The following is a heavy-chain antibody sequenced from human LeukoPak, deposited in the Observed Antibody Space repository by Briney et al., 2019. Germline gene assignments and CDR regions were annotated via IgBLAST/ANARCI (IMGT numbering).Heavy chain of an antibody. CDR1: GDSTTTDY. J-gene: IGHJ1*01. V-gene: IGHV4-4*08. CDR3: AGRGQRYFRD. Sequence: SETLSLTCSVSGDSTTTDYWSWIRQPPGKGLEWIGYIYRLGNTDYNPSLKSRVTISVDTSKNQLSLNLSSVTAADTAVYYCAGRGQRYFRDWGQGTLVTVSS. CDR2: IYRLGNT.